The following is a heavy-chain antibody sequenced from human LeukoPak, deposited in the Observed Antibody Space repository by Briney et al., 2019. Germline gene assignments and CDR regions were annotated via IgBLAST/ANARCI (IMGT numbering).Heavy chain of an antibody. Sequence: NSSETLSLTCTVSGGSISSSSYYWGWIRQPPGKGLEWIGSIYYSGSTYYNPSLKSRVTISVDTSKNQFSLKLSSVTAADTAVYYCARAKDSRYGSGIDYWGQGTLVTVSS. J-gene: IGHJ4*02. CDR1: GGSISSSSYY. V-gene: IGHV4-39*07. D-gene: IGHD3-10*01. CDR3: ARAKDSRYGSGIDY. CDR2: IYYSGST.